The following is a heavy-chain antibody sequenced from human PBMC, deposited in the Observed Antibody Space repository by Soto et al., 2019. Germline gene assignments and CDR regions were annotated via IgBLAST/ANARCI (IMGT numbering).Heavy chain of an antibody. CDR3: VRGLAAAGNTFDI. D-gene: IGHD6-13*01. V-gene: IGHV3-74*01. CDR1: GFTFSGHL. J-gene: IGHJ3*02. CDR2: INIDGSTT. Sequence: LXLSCAASGFTFSGHLMHWVRQAPGKGLVWVSRINIDGSTTSYADSVKGRFTISRDNAENTLHLQMNSLRAEDTAVYYCVRGLAAAGNTFDIWGQGTMVTVSS.